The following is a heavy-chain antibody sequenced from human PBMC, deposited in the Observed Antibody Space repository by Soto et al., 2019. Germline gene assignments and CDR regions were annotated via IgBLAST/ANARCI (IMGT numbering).Heavy chain of an antibody. J-gene: IGHJ6*02. CDR3: AREGLVLVPTTVNSDYYYYAMDV. Sequence: VKLACKAVVYTNSSYPVTWLILTNEQGLEWMGWIIPSSATSKYAQKFQGRVTITADESTSTVYMELSTLRPDDTAVYYCAREGLVLVPTTVNSDYYYYAMDVWVQGTTVTVS. V-gene: IGHV1-69*13. CDR1: VYTNSSYP. CDR2: IIPSSATS. D-gene: IGHD4-17*01.